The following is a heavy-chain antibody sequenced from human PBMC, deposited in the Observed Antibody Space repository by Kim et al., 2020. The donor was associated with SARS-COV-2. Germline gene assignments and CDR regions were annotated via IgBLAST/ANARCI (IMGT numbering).Heavy chain of an antibody. J-gene: IGHJ6*02. CDR1: GGSISNYY. V-gene: IGHV4-59*13. CDR3: ARFLRYFYWQDEMVV. CDR2: ISYSGGT. Sequence: SETLSLTCAVSGGSISNYYWSWIRQPPGKGLEWIGYISYSGGTNYNPSLKSRVTISVDTSRKQFFLNLRSVTAADNAVYYCARFLRYFYWQDEMVVWGQG. D-gene: IGHD3-9*01.